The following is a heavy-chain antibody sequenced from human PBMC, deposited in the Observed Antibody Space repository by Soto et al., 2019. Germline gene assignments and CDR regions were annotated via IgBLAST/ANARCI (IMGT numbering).Heavy chain of an antibody. CDR2: IRSKAYGGTT. CDR1: GFTFGDYA. J-gene: IGHJ4*02. V-gene: IGHV3-49*04. CDR3: TRVPGASYYYDSSGYYYDY. D-gene: IGHD3-22*01. Sequence: GESLKISCTASGFTFGDYAMSWVRQAPGKGLEWVGFIRSKAYGGTTEYAASVKGRFTISRDDSKSIAYLQMNSLKTEDTAVYYCTRVPGASYYYDSSGYYYDYWGQGTLVTVSS.